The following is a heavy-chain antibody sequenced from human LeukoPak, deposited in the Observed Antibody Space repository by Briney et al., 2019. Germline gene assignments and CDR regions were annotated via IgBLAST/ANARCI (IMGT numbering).Heavy chain of an antibody. J-gene: IGHJ4*02. CDR3: ARHDDGNFDF. Sequence: SETLSLTCTVSGDSISSSSYSWGWIRQPPGKGLEWIGIIYYSGSTHYNPSLKSRLTIFVDTSKNQFSLKLTSVTAADTAVYYCARHDDGNFDFWGQGTLVTVPS. CDR1: GDSISSSSYS. D-gene: IGHD3-22*01. CDR2: IYYSGST. V-gene: IGHV4-39*01.